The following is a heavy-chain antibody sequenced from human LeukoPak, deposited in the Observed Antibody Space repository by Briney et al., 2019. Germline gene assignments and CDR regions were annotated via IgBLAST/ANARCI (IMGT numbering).Heavy chain of an antibody. V-gene: IGHV3-11*03. CDR2: ISSSSSYT. CDR3: ARSTLYDILTEYYSDY. D-gene: IGHD3-9*01. CDR1: GFTFSDYH. J-gene: IGHJ4*02. Sequence: PGGSLRLSCVASGFTFSDYHMSWIRQAPGKGLEWVSYISSSSSYTNYADSVKGRFTISRDSAKNPLYLQMNSLRAEDTAVYYCARSTLYDILTEYYSDYWGQGTLVTVSS.